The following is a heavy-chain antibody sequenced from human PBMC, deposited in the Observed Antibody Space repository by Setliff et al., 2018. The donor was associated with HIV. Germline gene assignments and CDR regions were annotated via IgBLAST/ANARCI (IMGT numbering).Heavy chain of an antibody. D-gene: IGHD1-26*01. Sequence: GASVKVSCKVSGYTITKLSMHWVRQAPEKGLEWMGGFDPELGETFFAQNFRGRLTMTQDTSTDTAYMELASLRSDDPAMYYCATDNREGVGTPYYFDYWGQGTQVTVSS. CDR2: FDPELGET. V-gene: IGHV1-24*01. CDR1: GYTITKLS. J-gene: IGHJ4*02. CDR3: ATDNREGVGTPYYFDY.